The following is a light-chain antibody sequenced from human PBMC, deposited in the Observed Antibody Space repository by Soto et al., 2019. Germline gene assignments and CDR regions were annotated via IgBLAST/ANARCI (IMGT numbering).Light chain of an antibody. V-gene: IGLV1-51*01. J-gene: IGLJ1*01. Sequence: QSVLTQPPSLSAAPGQTVTISCSGSRSNIWNNYVSWYQQFPGAAPKLLIYYSNKRPSGIPERFSASKSGTSATLGITGLRTGDEADYSCGAWDGSLELYLVGSGTKVTVL. CDR1: RSNIWNNY. CDR2: YSN. CDR3: GAWDGSLELYL.